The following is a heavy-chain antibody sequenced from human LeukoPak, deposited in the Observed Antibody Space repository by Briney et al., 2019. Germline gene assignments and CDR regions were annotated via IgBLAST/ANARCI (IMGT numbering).Heavy chain of an antibody. CDR3: ARANTFTIFGVVITDWFDP. CDR1: GYTFTSYG. CDR2: ISAYNGNT. V-gene: IGHV1-18*01. Sequence: ASVKVSCKASGYTFTSYGISWVRQAPGQGLEWMGWISAYNGNTNYAQKLQGRVTMTTDTSTSTAYMELRSLRSDDTAVYYCARANTFTIFGVVITDWFDPWGQGTLVTVSS. D-gene: IGHD3-3*01. J-gene: IGHJ5*02.